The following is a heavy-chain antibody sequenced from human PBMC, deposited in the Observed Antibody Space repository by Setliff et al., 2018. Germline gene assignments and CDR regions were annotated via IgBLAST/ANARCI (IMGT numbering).Heavy chain of an antibody. V-gene: IGHV4-34*01. Sequence: ETLSLTCSLHRVTFSGYYWAWIRQVPGKGLEWIGEITYDGETNYNPSLKSRVTISLDTSNLQFFLTLDSVTVADTAVYYCVREIRAWWNFSYMDVWGKGAPVTVSS. CDR3: VREIRAWWNFSYMDV. CDR2: ITYDGET. CDR1: RVTFSGYY. D-gene: IGHD2-8*02. J-gene: IGHJ6*03.